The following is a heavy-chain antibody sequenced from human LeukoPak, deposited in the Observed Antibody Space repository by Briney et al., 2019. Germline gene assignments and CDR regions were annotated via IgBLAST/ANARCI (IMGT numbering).Heavy chain of an antibody. J-gene: IGHJ4*02. CDR1: GGTFSSYA. Sequence: SVKVSCKASGGTFSSYAISWVRQAPGQGLERMGRIIPILGIANYAQKFQGRVTITADKSTSTAYMELSSLRSEDTAVYYCARVRNARSPRVFDYWGQGTLVTVSS. CDR2: IIPILGIA. CDR3: ARVRNARSPRVFDY. V-gene: IGHV1-69*04. D-gene: IGHD3-3*01.